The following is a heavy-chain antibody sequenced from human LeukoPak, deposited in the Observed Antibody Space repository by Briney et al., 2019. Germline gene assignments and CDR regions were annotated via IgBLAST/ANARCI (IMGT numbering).Heavy chain of an antibody. V-gene: IGHV4-4*07. J-gene: IGHJ4*02. D-gene: IGHD3-10*01. CDR2: IYTSGST. CDR3: ARDRFDYYGSGSYYRRGGVYYFDY. CDR1: GGSISSYY. Sequence: SETLSLTCTVSGGSISSYYWSWLRQPAGKGLEWIGRIYTSGSTNCNPSLKSRVTMSVDTSKNQFSLKLSSVTAADTAVYYCARDRFDYYGSGSYYRRGGVYYFDYWGQGTLVTVSS.